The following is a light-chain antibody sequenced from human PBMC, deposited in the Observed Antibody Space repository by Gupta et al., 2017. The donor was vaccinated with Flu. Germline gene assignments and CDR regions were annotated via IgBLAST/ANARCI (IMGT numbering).Light chain of an antibody. CDR2: GVS. V-gene: IGLV2-8*01. Sequence: QSALTPPPSASGSPGPSVTISCTGTSRAVGGYNYVSWYQHHPGKVPKLMIYGVSKRPSGVPDRFSGSKSGNTASLTVSGLQAEDEADYYCSSYAGSNYFVFGTGTKVTVL. CDR1: SRAVGGYNY. J-gene: IGLJ1*01. CDR3: SSYAGSNYFV.